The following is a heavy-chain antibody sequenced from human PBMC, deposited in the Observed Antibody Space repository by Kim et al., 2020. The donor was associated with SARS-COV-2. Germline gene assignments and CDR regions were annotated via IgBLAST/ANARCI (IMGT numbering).Heavy chain of an antibody. CDR3: ASLFGPRTLYYYYGMDV. CDR2: INHSGST. V-gene: IGHV4-34*01. CDR1: GGSFSGYY. J-gene: IGHJ6*02. D-gene: IGHD3-10*01. Sequence: SETLSLTCAVYGGSFSGYYWSWIRQPPGKGLEWIGEINHSGSTNYNPSLKSRVTISVDTSKNQFSLKLSSVTAADTAVYYCASLFGPRTLYYYYGMDVWGQGTTVTVSS.